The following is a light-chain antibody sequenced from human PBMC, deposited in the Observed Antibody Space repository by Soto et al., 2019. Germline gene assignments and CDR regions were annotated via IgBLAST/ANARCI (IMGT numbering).Light chain of an antibody. CDR1: SSDIGAYNY. V-gene: IGLV2-14*01. CDR2: EVS. Sequence: QSVLTQPASVSASPGQSITISCTGTSSDIGAYNYVSWFQKNPGKAPKLMIYEVSNRPSGVSNRFSGSKSGSTASLTISGLQAEDEGDYYCTSHTSNNTLIFGTGTKVTVL. J-gene: IGLJ1*01. CDR3: TSHTSNNTLI.